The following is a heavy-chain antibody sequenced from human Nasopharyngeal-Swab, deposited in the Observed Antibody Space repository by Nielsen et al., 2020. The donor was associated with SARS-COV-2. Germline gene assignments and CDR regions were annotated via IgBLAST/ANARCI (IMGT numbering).Heavy chain of an antibody. CDR3: ARTGSPVYYYYGMDV. Sequence: GGSLRLSCAASGFTFDDYAMHWVRQAPGKGLEWVSGISWNSGKIGYADSVKGRFTISRDNAKNSLYLQMNSLRAEDTALYHCARTGSPVYYYYGMDVWGQGTTVTVSS. J-gene: IGHJ6*02. D-gene: IGHD7-27*01. CDR1: GFTFDDYA. CDR2: ISWNSGKI. V-gene: IGHV3-9*01.